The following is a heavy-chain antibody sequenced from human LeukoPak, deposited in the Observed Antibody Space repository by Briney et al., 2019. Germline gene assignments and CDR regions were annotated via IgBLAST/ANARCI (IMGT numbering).Heavy chain of an antibody. CDR1: GFTFSSYS. CDR3: ARDKSPTYGDYGYFDL. V-gene: IGHV3-48*04. CDR2: ISSSSSTI. D-gene: IGHD4-17*01. Sequence: PGGSLRLSCAASGFTFSSYSMNWVRQAPGKGLEWVSYISSSSSTIYYADSVKGRFTISRDNAKNSLYLQMNSLRAEDTAVYYCARDKSPTYGDYGYFDLWGRGTLVTVSS. J-gene: IGHJ2*01.